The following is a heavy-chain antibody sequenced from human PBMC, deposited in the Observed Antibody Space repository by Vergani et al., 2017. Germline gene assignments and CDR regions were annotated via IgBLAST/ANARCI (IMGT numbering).Heavy chain of an antibody. CDR3: ARATLLSSGQEFDY. CDR1: GGSISSGSYY. V-gene: IGHV4-61*02. D-gene: IGHD6-19*01. CDR2: IYTSGST. J-gene: IGHJ4*02. Sequence: QVQLQESGPGLVKPSQTLSLTCTVSGGSISSGSYYWSWIRQPAGKGLEWIGRIYTSGSTNYNPSLKRRVTISVDTSKNQFSLKLSSVTAADTAVYYCARATLLSSGQEFDYWGQGTLVTVSS.